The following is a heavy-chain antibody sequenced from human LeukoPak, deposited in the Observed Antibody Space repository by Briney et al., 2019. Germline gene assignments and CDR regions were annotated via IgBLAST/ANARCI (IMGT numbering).Heavy chain of an antibody. V-gene: IGHV3-53*01. CDR1: GFTVSNNY. CDR3: ARVLRGHSI. Sequence: PGGSLRLSCAASGFTVSNNYMSWVRQAPGKGLEWVSVIYSGGTTYYADSVKGRFTTSRDNSKNTLYLQMNSLRVEDTAVYYCARVLRGHSIWGQGTLVTVSS. J-gene: IGHJ4*02. D-gene: IGHD4-11*01. CDR2: IYSGGTT.